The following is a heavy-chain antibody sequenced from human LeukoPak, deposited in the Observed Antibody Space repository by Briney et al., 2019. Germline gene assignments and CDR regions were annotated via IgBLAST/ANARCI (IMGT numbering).Heavy chain of an antibody. V-gene: IGHV3-53*01. CDR3: ARENIVVVPAAMVHYYYGMDV. Sequence: GGSLRLSCAASGFTVSSNYMSWVRQAPGKGLEWVSVIYSGGSTYYADSVKGRFTISRDNSKNTLYLQMNSLRAEDTAVYYCARENIVVVPAAMVHYYYGMDVWGQGTTVTVSS. D-gene: IGHD2-2*01. CDR1: GFTVSSNY. CDR2: IYSGGST. J-gene: IGHJ6*02.